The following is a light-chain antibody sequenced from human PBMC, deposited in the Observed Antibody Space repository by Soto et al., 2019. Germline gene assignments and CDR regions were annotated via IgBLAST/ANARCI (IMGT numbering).Light chain of an antibody. CDR1: QSVDSY. Sequence: EIVLTQSPVTLSLSPGERATLSCRASQSVDSYLAWYQQKPGQAPRLLIYDTSNRAAGIPARFSGSGSGTDFTLTISSLEPEDFAVYYCQHRSNWPPYTFGQGTKLEIK. V-gene: IGKV3-11*01. CDR3: QHRSNWPPYT. CDR2: DTS. J-gene: IGKJ2*01.